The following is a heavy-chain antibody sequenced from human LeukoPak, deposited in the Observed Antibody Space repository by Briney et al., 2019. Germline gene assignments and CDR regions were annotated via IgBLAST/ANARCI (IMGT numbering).Heavy chain of an antibody. CDR1: GYTFTGYY. Sequence: GASVKVSCKASGYTFTGYYMHWVRQAPGQGLEWMGWINPNSGGTNYAQKFQGRVTMTRDTSISTAYMELSRLRSDDTAGYFCARMVDWVAFDIWGQGTMVTVSS. V-gene: IGHV1-2*02. CDR3: ARMVDWVAFDI. J-gene: IGHJ3*02. CDR2: INPNSGGT. D-gene: IGHD2-15*01.